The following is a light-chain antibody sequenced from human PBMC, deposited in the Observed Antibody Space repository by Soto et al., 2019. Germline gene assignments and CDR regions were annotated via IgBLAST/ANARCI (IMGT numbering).Light chain of an antibody. CDR1: QSISSW. V-gene: IGKV1-5*03. Sequence: DIQITQSPSTLSASVGDRVTITCRARQSISSWLAWYQQKPGKAPNLHIYKAPNLECGVPSRFGRSGTGTEFSLTISSRQPDDFATYYCQQYNSSLTSGQGTKVEIK. J-gene: IGKJ1*01. CDR2: KAP. CDR3: QQYNSSLT.